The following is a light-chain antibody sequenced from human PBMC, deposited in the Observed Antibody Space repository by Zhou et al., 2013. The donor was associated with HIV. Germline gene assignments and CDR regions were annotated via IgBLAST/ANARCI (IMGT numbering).Light chain of an antibody. CDR3: QQYESLPLT. CDR1: HDIGQS. CDR2: DTS. Sequence: IQMTQSPSSLSASIGDRVIITCQASHDIGQSLNWYQQKPGRAPKLLIYDTSTLEFGVSARFSGSGSATDFSLVISSLRLDDIGTYYCQQYESLPLTFGGGTRVEI. J-gene: IGKJ4*01. V-gene: IGKV1-33*01.